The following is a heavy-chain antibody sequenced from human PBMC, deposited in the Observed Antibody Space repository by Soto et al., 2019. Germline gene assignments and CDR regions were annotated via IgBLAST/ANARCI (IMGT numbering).Heavy chain of an antibody. Sequence: GGSLRLSCAASGFPFDDYAMHWVRQAPGKGLEWVSGISWNSGSIGYADSVKGRFTISRDNAKNSLYLQMNSLRAEDTALYYCAKDRYYDILTGLYFDYWGQGTLVTSPQ. D-gene: IGHD3-9*01. CDR1: GFPFDDYA. V-gene: IGHV3-9*01. CDR3: AKDRYYDILTGLYFDY. CDR2: ISWNSGSI. J-gene: IGHJ4*02.